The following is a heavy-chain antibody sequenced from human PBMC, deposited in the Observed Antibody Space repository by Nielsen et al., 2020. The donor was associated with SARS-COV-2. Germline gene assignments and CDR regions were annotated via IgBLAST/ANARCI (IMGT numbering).Heavy chain of an antibody. CDR1: GGSLSGYF. D-gene: IGHD6-6*01. CDR3: AREAQSSSSKRRALPDY. J-gene: IGHJ4*02. CDR2: ISHSGNT. Sequence: SETLSLTCAVYGGSLSGYFWSWIRQPPGKGLEWIGEISHSGNTNYNPSLKSRVAISVDTSKNQFSLRLSSVTAADTAVYYCAREAQSSSSKRRALPDYWGQGSLVTVSS. V-gene: IGHV4-34*01.